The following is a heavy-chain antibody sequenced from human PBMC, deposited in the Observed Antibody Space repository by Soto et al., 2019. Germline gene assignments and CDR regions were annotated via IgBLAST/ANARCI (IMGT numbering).Heavy chain of an antibody. Sequence: ASETLSLTCSVPGDSISSYYWNWIRQPPGKGLEWIGYIYYSGTTNYNPSLKSRVTILADTSKNQFSLKLSSVTAADTAVYYCARGHYFDSSGHYSNAFDIWGQGTMVTVSS. J-gene: IGHJ3*02. CDR2: IYYSGTT. CDR1: GDSISSYY. D-gene: IGHD3-22*01. V-gene: IGHV4-59*01. CDR3: ARGHYFDSSGHYSNAFDI.